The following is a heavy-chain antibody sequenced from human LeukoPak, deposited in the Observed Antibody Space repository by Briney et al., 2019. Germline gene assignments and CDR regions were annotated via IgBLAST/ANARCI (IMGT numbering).Heavy chain of an antibody. Sequence: XCXAXXGXXSSYAISWMRQAPGQGLEWMGGIIPIFGTPNYAQKFQGRVTIMTDESTITAYMELSSLKSEDTAMYYCARGTYSGSHHPFDFWGQGTMVX. CDR1: XGXXSSYA. V-gene: IGHV1-69*05. D-gene: IGHD1-26*01. CDR2: IIPIFGTP. J-gene: IGHJ3*01. CDR3: ARGTYSGSHHPFDF.